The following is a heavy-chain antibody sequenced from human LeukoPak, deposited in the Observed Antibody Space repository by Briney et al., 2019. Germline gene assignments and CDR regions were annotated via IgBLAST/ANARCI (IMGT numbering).Heavy chain of an antibody. D-gene: IGHD7-27*01. CDR2: IRKDGSDK. V-gene: IGHV3-30*02. CDR3: AKDSNWAFDY. Sequence: GGSLILSCGASGFTFSRYGMHWVRQAPGKGLEWVTYIRKDGSDKYYADSVKGRFTISRDSSKNMVYLQMNSLRAEDTAVYYCAKDSNWAFDYWGQGTLVSVSS. CDR1: GFTFSRYG. J-gene: IGHJ4*02.